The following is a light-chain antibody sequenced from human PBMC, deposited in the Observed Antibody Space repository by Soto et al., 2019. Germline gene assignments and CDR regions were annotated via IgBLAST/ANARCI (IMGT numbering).Light chain of an antibody. V-gene: IGKV1-5*01. CDR2: DAS. Sequence: DIQMTQSPSTLSASVGDRVTITCRASQSISTWLAWYQQKPGKAPKLLIFDASSLESAVPSRFSGSGSGTEFTLTISSLQPDDFATYYCQQYHGYPYTFGQGTKLEIK. CDR3: QQYHGYPYT. CDR1: QSISTW. J-gene: IGKJ2*01.